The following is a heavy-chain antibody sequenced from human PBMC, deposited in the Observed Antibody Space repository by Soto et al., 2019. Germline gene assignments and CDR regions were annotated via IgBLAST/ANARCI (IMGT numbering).Heavy chain of an antibody. Sequence: EVQLVESGGGLVQPGGSLRLSCAASGFTFSSYAMHWVRQAPGKGLEYVSAISSNGGSTYYANSVKCRFTISRDNSKNTLYLQMGSLRAEDMAVYYCAREDLGYCSGGSCEPLDYWGQGTLVTVSS. J-gene: IGHJ4*02. CDR1: GFTFSSYA. D-gene: IGHD2-15*01. CDR2: ISSNGGST. V-gene: IGHV3-64*01. CDR3: AREDLGYCSGGSCEPLDY.